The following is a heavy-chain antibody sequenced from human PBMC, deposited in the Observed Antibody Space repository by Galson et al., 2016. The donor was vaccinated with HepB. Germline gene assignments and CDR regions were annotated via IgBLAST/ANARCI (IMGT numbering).Heavy chain of an antibody. CDR1: GFTLSSYW. CDR3: AREGRLLRFLAI. J-gene: IGHJ4*02. V-gene: IGHV3-74*01. CDR2: ISTDGSST. D-gene: IGHD3-3*01. Sequence: SLRLSCAASGFTLSSYWMHWVRQDPGKGLVWVSRISTDGSSTSYADSVKGRFTISRDNAKNTLYLQMNSLRAEDTAVYYCAREGRLLRFLAIWGQGTLVTVSS.